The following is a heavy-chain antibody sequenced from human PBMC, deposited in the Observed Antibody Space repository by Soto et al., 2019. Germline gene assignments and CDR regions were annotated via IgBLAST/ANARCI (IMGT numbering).Heavy chain of an antibody. CDR1: GYTFTGYY. V-gene: IGHV1-2*04. D-gene: IGHD3-3*01. J-gene: IGHJ5*02. CDR3: ASFLRITIFGVVPGS. CDR2: INPNSGGT. Sequence: ASVKVSCKASGYTFTGYYMHWVRQAPGQGLEWMGWINPNSGGTNYAQKFQGWVTMTRDTSISTAYMELSRLRSDDTAVYYCASFLRITIFGVVPGSWGQGTLVTVSS.